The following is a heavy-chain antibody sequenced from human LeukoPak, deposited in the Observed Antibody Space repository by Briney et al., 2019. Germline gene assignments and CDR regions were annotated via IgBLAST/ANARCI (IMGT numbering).Heavy chain of an antibody. Sequence: GGSLRLSCAASGFTFSSYGMHWVRQPPGKGLEWVAFIRYDGSNKYYADSVKGRFTISRDNSKNTLYLQMNSLRAEDTAVYYCAKDVPDCRGGSCQGDYWGQGTLVTVSS. J-gene: IGHJ4*02. CDR2: IRYDGSNK. D-gene: IGHD2-15*01. CDR3: AKDVPDCRGGSCQGDY. V-gene: IGHV3-30*02. CDR1: GFTFSSYG.